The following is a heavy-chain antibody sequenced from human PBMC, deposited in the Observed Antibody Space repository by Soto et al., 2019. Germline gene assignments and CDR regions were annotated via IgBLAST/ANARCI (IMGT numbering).Heavy chain of an antibody. J-gene: IGHJ4*02. V-gene: IGHV1-46*03. Sequence: QVQLVQSGAEVKEPGASVTVSCKASGYAFTSYYIHWVRQAPGQGLEWVGIINPSDGSTSYPHNFQGRVSMTSDTSTSTVYMDLSSLRSEDTAMYYCTLASFDYWGQGTQVTVSP. CDR1: GYAFTSYY. CDR3: TLASFDY. CDR2: INPSDGST.